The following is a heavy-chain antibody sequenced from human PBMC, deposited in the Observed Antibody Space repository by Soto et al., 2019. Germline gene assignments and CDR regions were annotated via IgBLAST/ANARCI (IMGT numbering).Heavy chain of an antibody. D-gene: IGHD6-19*01. CDR2: LYPDESYS. V-gene: IGHV5-10-1*01. Sequence: GESLKISCSTSGYSFTSYYITWVRQMPGKGLECMGTLYPDESYSKYSPSFQGHVSISADKSISTAYLQWSSLQASDTGMYYCATMSSGWSYWGQGTLVTAPQ. J-gene: IGHJ4*02. CDR1: GYSFTSYY. CDR3: ATMSSGWSY.